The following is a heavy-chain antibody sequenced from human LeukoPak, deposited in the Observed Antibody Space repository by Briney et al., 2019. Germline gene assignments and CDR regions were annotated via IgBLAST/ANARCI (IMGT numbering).Heavy chain of an antibody. CDR1: GGSISSYY. CDR2: IYHSGST. Sequence: SETLSLTCTVSGGSISSYYWSWIRQPPGKGLEWIGYIYHSGSTNYNPSLKSRVTISVDTSKNQFSLKLSSVTAADTAVYYCARGPLRFRYGMDVWGKGTTVTVSS. J-gene: IGHJ6*04. D-gene: IGHD3-3*01. CDR3: ARGPLRFRYGMDV. V-gene: IGHV4-59*01.